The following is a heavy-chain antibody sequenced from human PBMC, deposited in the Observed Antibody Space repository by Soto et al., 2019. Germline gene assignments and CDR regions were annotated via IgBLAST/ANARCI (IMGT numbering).Heavy chain of an antibody. CDR3: ASNGQWSGYDAFDI. Sequence: QSQTLSLTYAISGDSVSSNSAAWNWIRQSPSRGLEWLGRTYYRSKWYNDYAVSVKSRITINPDTSKNQFSLQLNSVTPEDTAVYYCASNGQWSGYDAFDIWGQGTMVTVSS. CDR2: TYYRSKWYN. V-gene: IGHV6-1*01. CDR1: GDSVSSNSAA. D-gene: IGHD3-3*01. J-gene: IGHJ3*02.